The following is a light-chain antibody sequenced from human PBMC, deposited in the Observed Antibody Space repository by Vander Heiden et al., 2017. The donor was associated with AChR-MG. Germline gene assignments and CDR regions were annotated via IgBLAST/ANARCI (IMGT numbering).Light chain of an antibody. CDR2: DVN. Sequence: QSALTQPASVSGSLGQSITISCTGTTNDIGAYDYVSWYQMRPGKVPKLMIYDVNKRPSGVSDRFSGFKSVHTAFLTISGLQAEDEADYYCHSYTGGASVVFGWGTKLTVL. J-gene: IGLJ2*01. CDR1: TNDIGAYDY. V-gene: IGLV2-14*01. CDR3: HSYTGGASVV.